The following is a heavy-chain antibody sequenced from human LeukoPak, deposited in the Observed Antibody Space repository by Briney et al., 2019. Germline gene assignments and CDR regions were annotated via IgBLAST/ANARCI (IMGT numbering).Heavy chain of an antibody. D-gene: IGHD3-22*01. CDR3: AMMYYSDSSGYYYGNYYYYYMDV. J-gene: IGHJ6*03. Sequence: ASVKVSCKASGYTFTGYYMHWVRQAPGQGLEWMGWINPNSGGTNYAQKFQGRVTMTRDTSISTAYMELSRLRSDDTAVYYCAMMYYSDSSGYYYGNYYYYYMDVWGKGTTVTVSS. V-gene: IGHV1-2*02. CDR2: INPNSGGT. CDR1: GYTFTGYY.